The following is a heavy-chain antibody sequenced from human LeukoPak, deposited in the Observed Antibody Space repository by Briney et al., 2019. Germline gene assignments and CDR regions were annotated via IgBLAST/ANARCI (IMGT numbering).Heavy chain of an antibody. V-gene: IGHV3-23*01. CDR2: ISGSGGGT. D-gene: IGHD3-10*01. CDR1: GFTFSSSA. CDR3: AKLFYSSGMYHFDY. J-gene: IGHJ4*02. Sequence: GGSLRLSCATSGFTFSSSAMSWVRQAPGKGLAWVSTISGSGGGTYYADSVKGRFTISRDNSNNTLYLQMNSLRAEDTAVFYCAKLFYSSGMYHFDYWGQGTLVTVSS.